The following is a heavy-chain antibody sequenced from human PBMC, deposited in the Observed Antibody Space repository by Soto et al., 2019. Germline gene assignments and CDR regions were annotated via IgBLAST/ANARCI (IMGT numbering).Heavy chain of an antibody. CDR2: INPNSGGT. D-gene: IGHD2-15*01. V-gene: IGHV1-2*04. J-gene: IGHJ6*03. CDR3: ARGYCSGGSRFPGMGYYYYYYMDV. Sequence: ASVKVSCKASGYTFTGYYMHWVRQAPGQGLEWMGWINPNSGGTNYAQKFQGWVTMTRDTSISTAYMELSRLRSDDTAVYYCARGYCSGGSRFPGMGYYYYYYMDVWGKGTTVTVSS. CDR1: GYTFTGYY.